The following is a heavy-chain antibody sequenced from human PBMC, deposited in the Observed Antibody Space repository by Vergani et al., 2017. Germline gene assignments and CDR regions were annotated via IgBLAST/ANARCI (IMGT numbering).Heavy chain of an antibody. Sequence: QLQLQESGPGLVKPSETLSLTCTVSGGSISSSSYYWGWIRQPPGKGLEWIGSIYYSGSTYYNPSLKSRVTISVDTSKNQFSLKLSSVTAADTAVYYCARDAIWRELLGDWGQGTLVTVSS. J-gene: IGHJ4*02. V-gene: IGHV4-39*07. CDR1: GGSISSSSYY. D-gene: IGHD1-26*01. CDR3: ARDAIWRELLGD. CDR2: IYYSGST.